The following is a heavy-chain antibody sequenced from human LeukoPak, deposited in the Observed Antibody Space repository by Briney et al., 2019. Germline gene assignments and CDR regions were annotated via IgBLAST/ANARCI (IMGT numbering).Heavy chain of an antibody. CDR1: GYTFTSYA. CDR3: ARDRGGTGDFDY. V-gene: IGHV1-3*01. Sequence: GASVKVSCKASGYTFTSYAMHWVRRAPGQRLEWMGWINAGNGDTKYSQKFQGRVTIARETSASTAYMELSSLRSEDTAVYYCARDRGGTGDFDYWGQGTLVTVSS. J-gene: IGHJ4*02. CDR2: INAGNGDT. D-gene: IGHD1-1*01.